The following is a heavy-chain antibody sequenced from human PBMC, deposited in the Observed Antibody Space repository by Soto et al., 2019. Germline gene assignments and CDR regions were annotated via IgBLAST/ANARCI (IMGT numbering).Heavy chain of an antibody. CDR1: GFTFSADG. Sequence: VQLVQSGGGVVQPGRSLRLSCVASGFTFSADGMHWVRQAPGKGLEWVSAISSDGNKKDYGDSVKGRFTISRDNSKDTLYLQMNSLGAEETAIYYCAKDCGVYEGSGDGSEYFDYWGQGTLVTVSS. V-gene: IGHV3-30*18. CDR3: AKDCGVYEGSGDGSEYFDY. J-gene: IGHJ4*02. CDR2: ISSDGNKK. D-gene: IGHD3-22*01.